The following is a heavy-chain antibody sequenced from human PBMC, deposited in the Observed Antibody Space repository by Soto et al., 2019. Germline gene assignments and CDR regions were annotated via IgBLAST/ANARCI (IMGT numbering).Heavy chain of an antibody. Sequence: ASVKVSCKASGYTFTSYDINWVRQATGQGLEWMGWMNPNSGNTGYAQKSQGRVTMTRNTSISTAYMKLSRLRSEDTAVYYCARVSAAGTEDAFDIWGQGTMVTVSS. CDR1: GYTFTSYD. D-gene: IGHD6-13*01. J-gene: IGHJ3*02. CDR3: ARVSAAGTEDAFDI. V-gene: IGHV1-8*01. CDR2: MNPNSGNT.